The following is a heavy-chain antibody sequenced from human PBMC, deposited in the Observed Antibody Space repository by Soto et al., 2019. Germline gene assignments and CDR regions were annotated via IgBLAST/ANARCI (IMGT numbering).Heavy chain of an antibody. V-gene: IGHV1-18*01. Sequence: ASVKVSCKASGYTFTSYGISWVRRAPGQGLEWMGWISAYNGNTNYAQKLQGRVTMTTDTSTSTAYMELRSLRSDDTAVYYCARDHYDLSRFDPWGQGTLVTVSS. D-gene: IGHD3-3*01. CDR2: ISAYNGNT. CDR1: GYTFTSYG. J-gene: IGHJ5*02. CDR3: ARDHYDLSRFDP.